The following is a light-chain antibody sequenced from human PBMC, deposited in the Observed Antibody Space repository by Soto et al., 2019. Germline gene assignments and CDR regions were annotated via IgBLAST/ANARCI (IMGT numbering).Light chain of an antibody. V-gene: IGKV3-11*01. J-gene: IGKJ1*01. CDR3: QQRSNWPPLT. CDR2: DAS. Sequence: ETVLTQSPATLSLSPGERATLSCRASQSVNSYLAWYQQKPGQAPRLLIYDASNRATGIPARFSGSGSGTDFTLTISSLEPEDFAVYYCQQRSNWPPLTFGQGTKVEIK. CDR1: QSVNSY.